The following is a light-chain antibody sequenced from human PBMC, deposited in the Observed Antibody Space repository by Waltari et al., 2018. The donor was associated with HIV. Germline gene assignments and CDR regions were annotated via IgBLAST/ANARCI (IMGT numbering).Light chain of an antibody. J-gene: IGLJ3*02. CDR2: EVT. CDR3: CSYAGSSTLV. CDR1: SSDVGGYNL. Sequence: QSALTQPASVSGSPGQSITISCTGTSSDVGGYNLVSWYQQHPGKAPKLIIYEVTKRPSWFSNRCSAPKAGNTASLTIAGLQAEDEAHYHCCSYAGSSTLVFGGGTNVIVL. V-gene: IGLV2-23*02.